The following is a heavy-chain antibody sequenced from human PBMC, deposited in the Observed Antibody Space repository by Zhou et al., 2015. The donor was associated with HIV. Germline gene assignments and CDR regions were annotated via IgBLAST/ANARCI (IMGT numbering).Heavy chain of an antibody. D-gene: IGHD6-19*01. CDR1: GGTFSSYA. CDR2: IIPIFGTA. CDR3: ARVQYSSGWAPMVYYFDY. J-gene: IGHJ4*02. V-gene: IGHV1-69*12. Sequence: QVQLVQSGAEVKKPGSSVKVSCKASGGTFSSYAISWVRQAPGQGLEWMGGIIPIFGTANYAQKFQGRVTITADESTSTAYMELSSLRSEDTAVYYCARVQYSSGWAPMVYYFDYWGQGTLVTVSS.